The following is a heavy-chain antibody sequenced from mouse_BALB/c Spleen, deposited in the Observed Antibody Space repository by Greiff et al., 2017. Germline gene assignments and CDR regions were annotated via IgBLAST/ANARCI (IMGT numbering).Heavy chain of an antibody. Sequence: EVQLVESGPGLVKPSQSLSLTCTVTGYSITSDYAWNWIRQFPGNKLEWMGYISYSGSTSYNPSLKSRISITRDTSKNQFFLQLNSVTTEETATYYCARREGPYFDYWGQGTTLTVSS. CDR2: ISYSGST. J-gene: IGHJ2*01. CDR1: GYSITSDYA. V-gene: IGHV3-2*02. D-gene: IGHD3-3*01. CDR3: ARREGPYFDY.